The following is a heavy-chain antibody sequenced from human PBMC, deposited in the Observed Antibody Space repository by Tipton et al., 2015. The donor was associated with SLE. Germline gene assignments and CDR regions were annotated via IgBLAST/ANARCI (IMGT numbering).Heavy chain of an antibody. CDR3: ARHDGNWGDYYFDY. CDR1: GYSISSGYY. D-gene: IGHD7-27*01. V-gene: IGHV4-38-2*01. Sequence: GLVKPSGTLSLTCAVSGYSISSGYYWGWIRQPPGKGLEWIGSIYYSGSTYYNPSLENRVTISLDTFTNRFSLKLNSVTAADTAVYYCARHDGNWGDYYFDYWGQGTLVTVSS. J-gene: IGHJ4*02. CDR2: IYYSGST.